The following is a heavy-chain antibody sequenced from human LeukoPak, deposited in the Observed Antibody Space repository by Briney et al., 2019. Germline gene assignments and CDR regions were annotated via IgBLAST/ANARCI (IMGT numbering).Heavy chain of an antibody. CDR2: ISGSGAPI. Sequence: GGSLRLSCEVSGFTFSRYEMNWVRQAPGKGLEWISFISGSGAPIYYADSVKGRLTISRDNAKNSLYLQMNSLRAEDTAVYYCARSRRRSTAWFDPWGQGTLVTVSS. V-gene: IGHV3-48*03. CDR1: GFTFSRYE. CDR3: ARSRRRSTAWFDP. J-gene: IGHJ5*02. D-gene: IGHD5/OR15-5a*01.